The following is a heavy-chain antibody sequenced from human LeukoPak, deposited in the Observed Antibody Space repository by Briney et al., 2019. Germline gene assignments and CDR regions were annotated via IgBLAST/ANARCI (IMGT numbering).Heavy chain of an antibody. V-gene: IGHV1-2*02. D-gene: IGHD2-2*01. CDR2: INPNSGGT. CDR3: ARDYCSSTSCYGYFDY. J-gene: IGHJ4*02. Sequence: GASVKVSCKASGYTFTGYYMHWVRRAPGQGLEWMGWINPNSGGTNYAQKFQGRVTMTRDTSISTAYMELSRLRSDGTAVYYCARDYCSSTSCYGYFDYWGQGTLVTVSS. CDR1: GYTFTGYY.